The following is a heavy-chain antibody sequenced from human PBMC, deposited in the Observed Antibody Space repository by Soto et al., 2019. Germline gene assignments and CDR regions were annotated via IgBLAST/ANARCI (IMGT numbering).Heavy chain of an antibody. Sequence: GGSLRLSCAASGFTFSSYGMHWVRQAPGKGLEWVAVIWYDGSNKYYADSVKGRFTISRDNSKNTLYLQMNSLRAEDTAVYYCARIPPGNGRLRSDYWGQGTLVTVSS. CDR1: GFTFSSYG. J-gene: IGHJ4*02. D-gene: IGHD2-8*01. CDR3: ARIPPGNGRLRSDY. V-gene: IGHV3-33*01. CDR2: IWYDGSNK.